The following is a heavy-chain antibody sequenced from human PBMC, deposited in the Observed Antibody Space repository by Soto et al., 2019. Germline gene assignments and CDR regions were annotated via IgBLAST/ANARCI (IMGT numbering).Heavy chain of an antibody. CDR3: AHRRIFEDSSGYFGY. V-gene: IGHV2-5*02. CDR1: GFSLSTNGVG. D-gene: IGHD3-22*01. J-gene: IGHJ4*02. CDR2: IYWDDDK. Sequence: QITLRESGPTLVKPTQTLTLTCTFSGFSLSTNGVGVGWIRQPPGKALEWLALIYWDDDKRYSPSLRSRLTITKGTSRNQVVLTMADMDPVDTATYYCAHRRIFEDSSGYFGYWGQGTLVTVSS.